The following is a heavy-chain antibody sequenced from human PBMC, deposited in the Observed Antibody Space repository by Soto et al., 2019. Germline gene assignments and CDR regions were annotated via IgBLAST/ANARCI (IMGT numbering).Heavy chain of an antibody. Sequence: GGSLRLSCAASGFTFSSYSMNWVRQAPGKGLEWVSYISSSSSTIYYADSVKGRFTISRDNAKNSLYLQMNSLRDEDTAVYYCARGGPAARTPQKKEYYFDYWGQGTLVTV. J-gene: IGHJ4*02. D-gene: IGHD2-15*01. V-gene: IGHV3-48*02. CDR2: ISSSSSTI. CDR3: ARGGPAARTPQKKEYYFDY. CDR1: GFTFSSYS.